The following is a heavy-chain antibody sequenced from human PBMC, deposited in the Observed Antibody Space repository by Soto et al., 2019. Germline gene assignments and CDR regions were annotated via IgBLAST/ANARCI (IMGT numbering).Heavy chain of an antibody. Sequence: ASVKVSCKASGYTFTSYYMHWVRQAPGQGLEWMGIINPSGGSTSYAPKFQGRVTMTRDTSTSTVYMELSSLRSEDTAVYYCARRGYDYIWGSYRPTGYYYYMDVWGKGTTVTVSS. CDR1: GYTFTSYY. J-gene: IGHJ6*03. V-gene: IGHV1-46*03. D-gene: IGHD3-16*02. CDR2: INPSGGST. CDR3: ARRGYDYIWGSYRPTGYYYYMDV.